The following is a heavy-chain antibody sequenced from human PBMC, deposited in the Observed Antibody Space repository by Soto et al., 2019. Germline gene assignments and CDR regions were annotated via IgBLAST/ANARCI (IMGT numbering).Heavy chain of an antibody. Sequence: QVQLVQSGAEVRRPGSSVKVSCTASGGSFNTYDISWVRQAPGQGLEWMGGIIPVFDATKFAQKFQGRLTITADKSTGTVYMELRSLRSEDTVVYYCARDRSSSWYNGTFYFDSWGQGTLVTVSS. D-gene: IGHD6-19*01. CDR3: ARDRSSSWYNGTFYFDS. CDR1: GGSFNTYD. CDR2: IIPVFDAT. V-gene: IGHV1-69*06. J-gene: IGHJ4*02.